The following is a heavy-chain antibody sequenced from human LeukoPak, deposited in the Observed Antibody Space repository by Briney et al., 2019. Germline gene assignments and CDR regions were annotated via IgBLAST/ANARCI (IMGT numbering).Heavy chain of an antibody. J-gene: IGHJ3*02. D-gene: IGHD3-9*01. CDR3: ATLRKYYDILIGAFDI. CDR1: GYTLTELS. Sequence: ASVKVSCKVSGYTLTELSMHWVRQAPGKGLEWMGGFDPEDGETIYAQKFQGRVTMTEDTSTDTAYMELSSLRSEDTAVYYCATLRKYYDILIGAFDIWGQGTMVTVSS. CDR2: FDPEDGET. V-gene: IGHV1-24*01.